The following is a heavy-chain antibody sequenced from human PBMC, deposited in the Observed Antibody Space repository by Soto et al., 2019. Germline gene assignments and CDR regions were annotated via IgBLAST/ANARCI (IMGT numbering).Heavy chain of an antibody. D-gene: IGHD2-15*01. Sequence: SETLSLTCAVYGGSFSGYYWSWIRQPPGKGLEWIGEINHSGSTNYNPSLKSRVTISVDTSKNQFSLKLSSVTAADTAVHYCARGPVVVVVAATMYNWFDPWGQGTLVTVSS. V-gene: IGHV4-34*01. CDR2: INHSGST. CDR3: ARGPVVVVVAATMYNWFDP. CDR1: GGSFSGYY. J-gene: IGHJ5*02.